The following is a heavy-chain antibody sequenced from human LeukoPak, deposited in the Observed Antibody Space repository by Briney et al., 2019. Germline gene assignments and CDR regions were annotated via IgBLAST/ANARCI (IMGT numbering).Heavy chain of an antibody. CDR2: IYTSGSP. CDR3: ARYSGSYGVDY. J-gene: IGHJ4*02. Sequence: PSETLPLTCTVSGGSISSYYWSWLRQSPGRGLEWIGYIYTSGSPNYNPSLKSRVTISVDTSKNQFSLKLSSVTAADTAVYYCARYSGSYGVDYWGQGTLVTVSS. V-gene: IGHV4-4*09. D-gene: IGHD1-26*01. CDR1: GGSISSYY.